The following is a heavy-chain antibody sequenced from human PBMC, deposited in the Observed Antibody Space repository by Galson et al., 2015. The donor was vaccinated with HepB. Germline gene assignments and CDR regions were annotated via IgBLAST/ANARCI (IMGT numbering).Heavy chain of an antibody. CDR1: GFTFSSYE. CDR2: ISSSGSTI. J-gene: IGHJ5*02. D-gene: IGHD4-17*01. V-gene: IGHV3-48*03. CDR3: ARVGTGYGDYVGWFDP. Sequence: SLRLSCAASGFTFSSYEMNWVRQAPGKGLEWVSYISSSGSTIYYADSVKGRFTISRDNAKNSLYLQMNSLRAEDTAVYYCARVGTGYGDYVGWFDPWGQGTLVTVSS.